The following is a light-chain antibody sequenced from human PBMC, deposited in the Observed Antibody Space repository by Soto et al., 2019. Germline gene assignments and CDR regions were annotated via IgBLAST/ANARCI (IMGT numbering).Light chain of an antibody. CDR3: NSYTRDYTYV. CDR1: SSDVGLYNY. J-gene: IGLJ1*01. CDR2: EVS. V-gene: IGLV2-14*01. Sequence: QSALTQPASVSGSPGQSITISCTGTSSDVGLYNYVSWYQQHPGQAPKLLIYEVSHRPSGVSNRFSGSKSDNTASLTISGLLTEDEAYYYCNSYTRDYTYVFGSGTKVTVL.